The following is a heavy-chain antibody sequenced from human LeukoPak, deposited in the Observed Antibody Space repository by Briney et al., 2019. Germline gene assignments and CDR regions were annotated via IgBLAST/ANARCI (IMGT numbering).Heavy chain of an antibody. Sequence: GGSLRLSCAASGFTFSDHYMDWVRQAPGKGLEWVSSISSSGLYIYFADSLKGRFTISRDNAKNSLYLQVNSLRAEDTAVYYCAREFEPDYFDYWGQGTLVTVSS. CDR3: AREFEPDYFDY. J-gene: IGHJ4*02. V-gene: IGHV3-21*01. CDR1: GFTFSDHY. CDR2: ISSSGLYI. D-gene: IGHD1-14*01.